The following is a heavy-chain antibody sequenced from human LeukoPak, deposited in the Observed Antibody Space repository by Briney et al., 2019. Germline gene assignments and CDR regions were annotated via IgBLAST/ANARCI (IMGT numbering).Heavy chain of an antibody. J-gene: IGHJ4*02. CDR3: AKDIHSYFYDSSGYSFDY. CDR1: GFTFDDYT. CDR2: ISWDGGST. Sequence: PGGSLRLSCAASGFTFDDYTMHWVRQAPGKGLEWVSLISWDGGSTYYADSVKRRFTISRDNSKSSLYLQMNSLRTEDTALYYCAKDIHSYFYDSSGYSFDYWGQGTLVTVSS. V-gene: IGHV3-43*01. D-gene: IGHD3-22*01.